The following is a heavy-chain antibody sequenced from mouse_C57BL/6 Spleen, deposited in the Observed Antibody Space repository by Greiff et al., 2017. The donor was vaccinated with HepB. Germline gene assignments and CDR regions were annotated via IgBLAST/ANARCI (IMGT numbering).Heavy chain of an antibody. V-gene: IGHV1-42*01. J-gene: IGHJ4*01. D-gene: IGHD1-1*01. CDR1: GYSFTGYY. CDR2: INPSTGGT. Sequence: VQLQQSGPELVKPGASVKISCKASGYSFTGYYMNWVKQSPEKSLEWIGEINPSTGGTTYNQKFKAKATLTVDKSSSTAYMQLKSLTSEDSAVYYCATAVAGAMDYWGQGTSVTVSS. CDR3: ATAVAGAMDY.